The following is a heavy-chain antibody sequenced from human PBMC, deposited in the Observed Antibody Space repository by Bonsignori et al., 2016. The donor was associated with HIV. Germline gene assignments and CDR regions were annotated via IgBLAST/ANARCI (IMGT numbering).Heavy chain of an antibody. V-gene: IGHV4-61*02. Sequence: SETLSLTCTVSGGSISSGSYYWSWIRQPAGKGLEWIGRIYTSGSTNYNPSLKSRVTISVDTSKNQFSLKLSSVTAADTAVYYCARDQTLTGDNWFDPWGQGTLVTVSS. D-gene: IGHD7-27*01. CDR2: IYTSGST. CDR3: ARDQTLTGDNWFDP. CDR1: GGSISSGSYY. J-gene: IGHJ5*02.